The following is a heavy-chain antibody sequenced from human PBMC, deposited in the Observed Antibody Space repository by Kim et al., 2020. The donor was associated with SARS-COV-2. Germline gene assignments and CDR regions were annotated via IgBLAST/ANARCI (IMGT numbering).Heavy chain of an antibody. Sequence: SETLSLTCTVSGGSISSSSYYWGWIRQPPGKGLEWIGSIYYSGSTYYNPSLKSRVTISVDTSKNQFSLKLSSVTAADTAVYYCARLCGGSCYKAAFDIWGQGTMVTVSS. CDR2: IYYSGST. CDR1: GGSISSSSYY. V-gene: IGHV4-39*01. D-gene: IGHD2-15*01. CDR3: ARLCGGSCYKAAFDI. J-gene: IGHJ3*02.